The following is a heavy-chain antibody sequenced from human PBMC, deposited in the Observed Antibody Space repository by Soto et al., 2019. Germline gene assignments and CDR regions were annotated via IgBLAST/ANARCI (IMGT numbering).Heavy chain of an antibody. Sequence: PGGSLRLSCAASGFTVSSNYMSWVRQAPGKGLEWVSVIYSGGSTYYADSVKGRFTISRDNSKNTLYLQMNSLRAEDTAVYYCARRSYSYYYYGMDVWGQGTTVTVSS. CDR2: IYSGGST. J-gene: IGHJ6*02. CDR1: GFTVSSNY. V-gene: IGHV3-53*01. CDR3: ARRSYSYYYYGMDV. D-gene: IGHD3-10*01.